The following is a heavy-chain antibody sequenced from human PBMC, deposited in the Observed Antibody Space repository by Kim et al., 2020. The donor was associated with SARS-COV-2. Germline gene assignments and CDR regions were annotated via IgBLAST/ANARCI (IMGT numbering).Heavy chain of an antibody. V-gene: IGHV4-34*01. CDR3: ASRMVRGNKGSFDY. D-gene: IGHD3-10*01. J-gene: IGHJ4*02. CDR2: INHSGST. Sequence: SETLSLTCAVYGGSFSGYYWSWIRQPPGKGLEWIGEINHSGSTNYKPSLKSRVTISVDTSKNQFSLKLSSVTAADTAVYYCASRMVRGNKGSFDYWGQGTLVTVSS. CDR1: GGSFSGYY.